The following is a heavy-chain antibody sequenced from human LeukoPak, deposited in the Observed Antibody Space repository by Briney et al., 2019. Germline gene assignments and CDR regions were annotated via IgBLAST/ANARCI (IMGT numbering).Heavy chain of an antibody. CDR1: GYTFTGYY. J-gene: IGHJ3*02. V-gene: IGHV1-2*04. CDR3: AREREWYYGSGSYGGGFDAFDI. Sequence: ASVKVSCKASGYTFTGYYMSWVRQAPGQGLEWMGWINPNSGGTNYAQKFQGWVTMTRDTSISTAYMELNRPRSDDTAVYYCAREREWYYGSGSYGGGFDAFDIWGQGTMVTVSS. D-gene: IGHD3-10*01. CDR2: INPNSGGT.